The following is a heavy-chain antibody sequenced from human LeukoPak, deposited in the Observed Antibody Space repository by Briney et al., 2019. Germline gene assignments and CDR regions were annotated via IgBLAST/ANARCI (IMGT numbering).Heavy chain of an antibody. V-gene: IGHV3-23*01. J-gene: IGHJ5*02. CDR3: ARDCPSGGSCYSWGP. Sequence: GGSLRLSCEASGFTFSTYAMSWVRQAPGKGPEWVSAVSGSGDSTYYADSVKGRFTISRDNSKNTLYLQMNSLIVEDTAVYYCARDCPSGGSCYSWGPRGQGSLVTVSS. CDR1: GFTFSTYA. CDR2: VSGSGDST. D-gene: IGHD2-15*01.